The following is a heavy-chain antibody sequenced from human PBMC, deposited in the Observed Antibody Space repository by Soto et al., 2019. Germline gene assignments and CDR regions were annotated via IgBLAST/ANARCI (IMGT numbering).Heavy chain of an antibody. CDR2: INPNSGGT. Sequence: ASVKVSCKASGYTFTGYYMHWVRQAPGQGLEWMGWINPNSGGTNYAQKFQGRVTMTRDTSISTAYMELSRLRSDDTAVYYCARDQDVNYYYNGMDVWGQGTTVTVSS. J-gene: IGHJ6*02. CDR1: GYTFTGYY. CDR3: ARDQDVNYYYNGMDV. D-gene: IGHD3-16*01. V-gene: IGHV1-2*02.